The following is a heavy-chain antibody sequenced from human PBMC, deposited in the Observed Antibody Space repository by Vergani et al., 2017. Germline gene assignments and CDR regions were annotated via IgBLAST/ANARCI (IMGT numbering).Heavy chain of an antibody. J-gene: IGHJ6*03. D-gene: IGHD5-18*01. Sequence: QVQLQQWGAGLLKPSETLSLTCAVYGGSFSGYYWSWIRQPPGKGLEWIGEINHSGSTNYNPSLKSRVTISVDTSKNQFSLKLRSVTAAETAVYYCAREAGQLWPTYYYYYYMDVWGKGTTVTVSS. CDR2: INHSGST. V-gene: IGHV4-34*01. CDR1: GGSFSGYY. CDR3: AREAGQLWPTYYYYYYMDV.